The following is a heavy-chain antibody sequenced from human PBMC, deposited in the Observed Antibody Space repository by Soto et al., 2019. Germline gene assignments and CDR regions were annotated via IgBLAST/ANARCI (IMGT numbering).Heavy chain of an antibody. V-gene: IGHV4-59*08. Sequence: SETLSLTCTVSGGSISSYYWSWIRQPPGKGLEWIGYIYYSGSTNYNPSLKSRVTISVDTSKNQFSLKLSSVTAADTAVYYCARRAPFPHYDYIWGSYRNYYYYMDVWGKGTTVTVSS. CDR1: GGSISSYY. D-gene: IGHD3-16*02. J-gene: IGHJ6*03. CDR3: ARRAPFPHYDYIWGSYRNYYYYMDV. CDR2: IYYSGST.